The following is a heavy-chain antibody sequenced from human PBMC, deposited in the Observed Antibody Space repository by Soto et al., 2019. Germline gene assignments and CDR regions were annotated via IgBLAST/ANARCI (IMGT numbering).Heavy chain of an antibody. CDR1: GYTFTSHG. Sequence: QVQLVQSGAEVKKPGASVKVSCKASGYTFTSHGISWVRQAPGQGLEWMGWISANNGDTNYAQKFQGRVTVTTDTSTSTGYMELRSLRSEDTAVYYCARMVRGSNIDYYYDMDGWGIGTTVTVSS. V-gene: IGHV1-18*01. J-gene: IGHJ6*03. CDR2: ISANNGDT. CDR3: ARMVRGSNIDYYYDMDG. D-gene: IGHD3-10*01.